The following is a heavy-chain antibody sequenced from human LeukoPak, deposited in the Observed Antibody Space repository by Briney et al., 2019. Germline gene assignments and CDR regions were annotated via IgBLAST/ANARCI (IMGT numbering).Heavy chain of an antibody. J-gene: IGHJ4*02. V-gene: IGHV3-7*01. CDR3: ARVAQGIPIEDY. CDR1: GSTFSSYW. CDR2: IKQDGSEK. Sequence: GGSLRLSCAASGSTFSSYWMSWVRQAPGKGLEWVANIKQDGSEKYYVDSVKGRFTISRDNAKNSLYLQMNSLRAEDTAVYYCARVAQGIPIEDYWGQGTLVTVSS. D-gene: IGHD3-10*01.